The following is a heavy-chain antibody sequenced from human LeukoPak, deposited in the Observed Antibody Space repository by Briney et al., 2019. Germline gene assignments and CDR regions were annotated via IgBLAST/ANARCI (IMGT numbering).Heavy chain of an antibody. CDR1: GFTFSSYG. Sequence: GGSLRLSCAASGFTFSSYGMHWVRQAPGKGLEWVANIKEDGGEKFYVDSVKGRFTISRDNAKKSLYLQMNSLRAEDTAVYFCARVLGCTNGVCHDAFDIWGQGTVVTVSS. D-gene: IGHD2-8*01. J-gene: IGHJ3*02. V-gene: IGHV3-7*01. CDR2: IKEDGGEK. CDR3: ARVLGCTNGVCHDAFDI.